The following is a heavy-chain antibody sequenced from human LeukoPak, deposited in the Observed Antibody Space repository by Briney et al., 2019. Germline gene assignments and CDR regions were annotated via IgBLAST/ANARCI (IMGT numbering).Heavy chain of an antibody. CDR3: ARYGPRYCSSTSCSSFVPHFDY. Sequence: PGASVKVSCKASGYTFTSYGISWVRQAPGQGLEWMGWISAYNGNTNYAQKLQGRVTMTTDTSTSTAYMELRSLRSDDTAVYYCARYGPRYCSSTSCSSFVPHFDYWGQGTLVTVSS. V-gene: IGHV1-18*01. D-gene: IGHD2-2*01. J-gene: IGHJ4*02. CDR2: ISAYNGNT. CDR1: GYTFTSYG.